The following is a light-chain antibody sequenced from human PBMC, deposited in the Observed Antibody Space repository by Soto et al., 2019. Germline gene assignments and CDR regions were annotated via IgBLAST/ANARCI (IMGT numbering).Light chain of an antibody. J-gene: IGKJ1*01. CDR2: MPS. CDR1: QSIGNF. Sequence: DIQMTQSPSILSASVGDRVTITCRASQSIGNFLAWFQQKPGRAPELLVYMPSILNSGVPSRFGGSGSGTEFTLPISGLQPDDFATYYCQQYNHYPWTFGQGAKVEI. V-gene: IGKV1-5*03. CDR3: QQYNHYPWT.